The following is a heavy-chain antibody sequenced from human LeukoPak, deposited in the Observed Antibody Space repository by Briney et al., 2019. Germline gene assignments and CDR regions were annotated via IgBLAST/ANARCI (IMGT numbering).Heavy chain of an antibody. CDR1: GFHFRDYY. CDR3: ARDTLYGAGYSSSYA. V-gene: IGHV3-11*06. CDR2: ISSSGSST. J-gene: IGHJ5*02. D-gene: IGHD6-6*01. Sequence: PGGSLRLSCAASGFHFRDYYMTWIRRAPGKGLEWLSYISSSGSSTNYAASVKGRFTVSRDNAKNSLFLQMDNLRAEDTAVYYCARDTLYGAGYSSSYAWGQGTLVTVSS.